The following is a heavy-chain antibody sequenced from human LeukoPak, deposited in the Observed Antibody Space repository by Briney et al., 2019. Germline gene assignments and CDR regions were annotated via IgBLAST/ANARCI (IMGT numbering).Heavy chain of an antibody. J-gene: IGHJ4*02. CDR1: GGSFSGYY. V-gene: IGHV4-34*01. Sequence: PSETLSLTCAVYGGSFSGYYWSWIRQPPGKGLEWIGEINHSGSTNYNPSLKSRVTISVDTSKNQFSLRLSSVTAADTAVYYCAREMATGPFDYWGQGTLVTVSS. CDR2: INHSGST. D-gene: IGHD5-24*01. CDR3: AREMATGPFDY.